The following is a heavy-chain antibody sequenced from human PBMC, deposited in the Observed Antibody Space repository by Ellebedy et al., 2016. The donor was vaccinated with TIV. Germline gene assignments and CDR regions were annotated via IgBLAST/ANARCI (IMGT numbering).Heavy chain of an antibody. CDR2: IIPILGRP. J-gene: IGHJ4*02. CDR1: GYTFTGYY. D-gene: IGHD5-18*01. CDR3: ATDSRYSYGYRFNF. V-gene: IGHV1-69*04. Sequence: ASVKVSCKASGYTFTGYYIHWVRQAPGQGLEWMGRIIPILGRPDYAQSFQGRVTINADKSTGTPYLEMSSLRSEDTAVYYCATDSRYSYGYRFNFWGQGTLVIVSS.